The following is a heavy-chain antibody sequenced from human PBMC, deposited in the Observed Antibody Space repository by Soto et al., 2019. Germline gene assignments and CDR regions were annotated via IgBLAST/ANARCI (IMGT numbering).Heavy chain of an antibody. CDR3: ARDHEYCSSTSCYAFDI. J-gene: IGHJ3*02. CDR2: ISGSGGST. D-gene: IGHD2-2*01. V-gene: IGHV3-23*01. Sequence: GGSLRLSCAASGFTFSRSAMSWVRQAPGKGLEWVSGISGSGGSTYYAESVKGRFTISRDNAKNSLYLQMNSLRAEDTAVYYCARDHEYCSSTSCYAFDIWGQGTMVTVSS. CDR1: GFTFSRSA.